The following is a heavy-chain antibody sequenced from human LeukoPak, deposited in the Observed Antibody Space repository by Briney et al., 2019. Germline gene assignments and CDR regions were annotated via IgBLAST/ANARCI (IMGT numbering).Heavy chain of an antibody. CDR3: ARPREAGSSSGWYFDK. CDR2: MSHDGSVK. CDR1: GFTFSSYA. Sequence: PGRSLRLSCAASGFTFSSYAMHWVRQAPGKGLERVAVMSHDGSVKIYADSVQGRFTISRDNSKNTLYLQLSSLRAEDTAVYHCARPREAGSSSGWYFDKWGQGTLVTVSS. J-gene: IGHJ4*02. D-gene: IGHD6-19*01. V-gene: IGHV3-30-3*01.